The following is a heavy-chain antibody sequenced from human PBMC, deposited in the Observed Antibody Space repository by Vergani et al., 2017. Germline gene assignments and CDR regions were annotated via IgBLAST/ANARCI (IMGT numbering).Heavy chain of an antibody. CDR3: ARSGRWSGYHFDY. D-gene: IGHD3-3*01. CDR2: ISSSGSTI. CDR1: GFTFSSYE. V-gene: IGHV3-48*03. Sequence: EVQLVESGGGLVQPGGSLRLSCAASGFTFSSYEMNWVRQAPGKGLEWVSYISSSGSTIYYADSVKGRFTISRDNAKNSLYLQMNSLRAEDTAVYYCARSGRWSGYHFDYWGQGTLVTVSS. J-gene: IGHJ4*02.